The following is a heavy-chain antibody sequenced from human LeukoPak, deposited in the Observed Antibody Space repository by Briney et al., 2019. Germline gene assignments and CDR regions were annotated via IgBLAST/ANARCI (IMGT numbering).Heavy chain of an antibody. J-gene: IGHJ4*02. CDR3: AKVWVVGATLPFDY. CDR2: ISGSGGST. V-gene: IGHV3-23*01. D-gene: IGHD1-26*01. CDR1: GFTFSNYA. Sequence: GGSPRLSCAASGFTFSNYAMSWVRQAPGKGLEWVSAISGSGGSTYYADSVKGRFIISRDNFKNTLYLQMSSLRAEDTALYYCAKVWVVGATLPFDYWGQGTLVTVSS.